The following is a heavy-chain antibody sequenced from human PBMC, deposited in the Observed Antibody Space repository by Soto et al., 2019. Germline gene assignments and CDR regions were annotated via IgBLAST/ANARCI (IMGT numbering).Heavy chain of an antibody. CDR1: GGTFSSYA. Sequence: SVKVSCKASGGTFSSYAISWVRQAPGQGLEWMGGIIPIFGTVNYAQKFQGRVTITADESTSTAYMELSSLRSEDTAVYYCASSAGHPGDFFYYNGMDVWGLGTTVTVSS. D-gene: IGHD3-10*01. J-gene: IGHJ6*02. V-gene: IGHV1-69*13. CDR2: IIPIFGTV. CDR3: ASSAGHPGDFFYYNGMDV.